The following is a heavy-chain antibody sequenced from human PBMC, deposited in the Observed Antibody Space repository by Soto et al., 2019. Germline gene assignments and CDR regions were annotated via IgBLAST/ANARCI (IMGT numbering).Heavy chain of an antibody. CDR2: INIGSGNT. J-gene: IGHJ6*02. D-gene: IGHD2-21*02. CDR1: GYAFSSYA. V-gene: IGHV1-3*04. Sequence: GASVKVSCKASGYAFSSYAMHWVRQAPGQRLEWMGWINIGSGNTEYSQNFQDRITITRDTSARTVYMELSGLRSEDTAVYYCARDGGDCGYRLAYYYYIGMDVWGQGTTVTVSS. CDR3: ARDGGDCGYRLAYYYYIGMDV.